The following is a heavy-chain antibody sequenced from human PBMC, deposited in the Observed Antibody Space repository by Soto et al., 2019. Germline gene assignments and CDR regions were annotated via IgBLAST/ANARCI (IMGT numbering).Heavy chain of an antibody. Sequence: GGSLRLSCAASGFTFSSYSMNWVRQAPGKGLEWVSYISSSSSTIYYADSVKGRFTISRDNAKNSLYMQMNSLRDEDTAVYYCARELSSWEHNWFDPWGQGTLVTVSS. J-gene: IGHJ5*02. CDR1: GFTFSSYS. CDR3: ARELSSWEHNWFDP. V-gene: IGHV3-48*02. CDR2: ISSSSSTI. D-gene: IGHD6-13*01.